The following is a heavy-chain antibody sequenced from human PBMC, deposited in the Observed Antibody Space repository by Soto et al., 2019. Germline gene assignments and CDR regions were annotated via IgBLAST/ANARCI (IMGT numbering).Heavy chain of an antibody. CDR2: INTDNGNT. V-gene: IGHV1-3*04. J-gene: IGHJ6*02. Sequence: ASVKVSCKDSGYAFTWFNIHWVRQAPGQRLEWLGWINTDNGNTNYSQNLQGRVIMTADTSTNTAYMELRSLRSDDTAIYYCTREGSAAYYYYGMDAWGQGTTVTVSS. CDR1: GYAFTWFN. CDR3: TREGSAAYYYYGMDA. D-gene: IGHD3-10*01.